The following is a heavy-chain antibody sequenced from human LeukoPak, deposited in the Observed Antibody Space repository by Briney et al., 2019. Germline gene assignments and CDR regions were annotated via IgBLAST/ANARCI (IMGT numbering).Heavy chain of an antibody. CDR3: ARDVVVAATWFDP. CDR1: GGSFSGYY. Sequence: TASETLSLTCAVYGGSFSGYYWSWIRQPPGKGLEWIGEINHSGSTNYNPSLKSRVTMSVDTSKNQFSLKLSSVTAADTAVYYCARDVVVAATWFDPWGQGTLVTVSS. V-gene: IGHV4-34*01. CDR2: INHSGST. D-gene: IGHD2-15*01. J-gene: IGHJ5*02.